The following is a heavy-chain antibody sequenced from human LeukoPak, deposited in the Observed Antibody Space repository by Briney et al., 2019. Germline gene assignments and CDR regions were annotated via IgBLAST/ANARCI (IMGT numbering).Heavy chain of an antibody. CDR3: ARGVTSYGVYYYYYMDV. CDR1: GYTFTGAY. J-gene: IGHJ6*03. V-gene: IGHV1-2*02. Sequence: ASVKVSCTGSGYTFTGAYMHWVRHARGQGLEWMGWINPNSGGTNYTKKFQGRVTMTMNTSINKAYMELSRLRSDETAEDYCARGVTSYGVYYYYYMDVWGKGTTVTISS. CDR2: INPNSGGT. D-gene: IGHD4-23*01.